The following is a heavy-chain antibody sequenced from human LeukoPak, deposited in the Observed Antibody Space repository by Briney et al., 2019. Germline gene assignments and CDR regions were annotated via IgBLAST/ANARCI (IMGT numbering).Heavy chain of an antibody. CDR1: GYTLTELS. CDR2: FDPEDGET. CDR3: ATERSSSWPPGGYFQH. Sequence: ASVKVSCMVSGYTLTELSMHWVRQAPGKGLEWMGGFDPEDGETIYAQKFQGRVTMTEDTSTDTAYMELSSLRSEDTAVYYCATERSSSWPPGGYFQHWGQGTLVTVSS. D-gene: IGHD6-13*01. J-gene: IGHJ1*01. V-gene: IGHV1-24*01.